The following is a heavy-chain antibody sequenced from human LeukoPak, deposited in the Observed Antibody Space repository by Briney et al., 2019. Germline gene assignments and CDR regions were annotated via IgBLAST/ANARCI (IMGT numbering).Heavy chain of an antibody. CDR3: ARSGVSMVRGVNWFDP. V-gene: IGHV4-61*05. D-gene: IGHD3-10*01. CDR1: GGSISSSSYY. Sequence: PSETLSLTCTVSGGSISSSSYYWGWIRQPPGKGLEWIGYIYYSGSTNYNPSLKSRVTISVDTSKNQFSLKLSSVTAADTAVYYCARSGVSMVRGVNWFDPWGQGTLVTVSS. CDR2: IYYSGST. J-gene: IGHJ5*02.